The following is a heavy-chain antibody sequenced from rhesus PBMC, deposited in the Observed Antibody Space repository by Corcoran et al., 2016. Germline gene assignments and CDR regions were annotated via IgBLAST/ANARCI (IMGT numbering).Heavy chain of an antibody. CDR1: GSSIRRNS. CDR2: IYGRGGST. J-gene: IGHJ5-2*02. V-gene: IGHV4S2*01. D-gene: IGHD1-1*01. CDR3: AASLSGTRGHSVDV. Sequence: QVPLQESGPGLVKPSESPHLTCPVPGSSIRRNSWARVRLAPGEGREWIGRIYGRGGSTEVNPALKSRVTLSIDTYKNQFYLKLRSVTAADTDVYYCAASLSGTRGHSVDVWGRGVRVTVSS.